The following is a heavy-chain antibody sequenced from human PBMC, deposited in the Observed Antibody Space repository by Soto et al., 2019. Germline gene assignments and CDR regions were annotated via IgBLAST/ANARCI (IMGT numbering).Heavy chain of an antibody. CDR3: ARGGFQLLPDY. D-gene: IGHD2-2*01. CDR2: IYYTGST. J-gene: IGHJ4*02. V-gene: IGHV4-30-2*06. Sequence: KSSETLSLTCTVSGGSISNDNYSWSWIRQSRGKGLEWIGYIYYTGSTYCNPSLKSRVTISIDRSKNQFSLKLTSVTAADTAVYYCARGGFQLLPDYWGQGSLVTVSS. CDR1: GGSISNDNYS.